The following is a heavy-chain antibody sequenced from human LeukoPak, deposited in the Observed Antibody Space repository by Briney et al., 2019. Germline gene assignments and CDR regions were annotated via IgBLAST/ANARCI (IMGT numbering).Heavy chain of an antibody. CDR2: ISWDSGSI. Sequence: GGSLRLSCAASGFTFDDYAMHWVRQAPGKGLEWVSGISWDSGSIGYADSVKGRFTISRDDAKNSLYLQMDSLRAEDTALYYCAREGDAFDFWGQGTMVTVSS. J-gene: IGHJ3*01. CDR3: AREGDAFDF. CDR1: GFTFDDYA. V-gene: IGHV3-9*01.